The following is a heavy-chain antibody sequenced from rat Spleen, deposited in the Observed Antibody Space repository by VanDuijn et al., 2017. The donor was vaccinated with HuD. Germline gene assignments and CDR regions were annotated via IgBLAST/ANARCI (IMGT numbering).Heavy chain of an antibody. CDR3: ARHAGDYGSYFDY. J-gene: IGHJ2*01. Sequence: EVQLVESDGGLVQPGRSLKLSCAASGFTFSNYGMAWVRQAPTKGLEWVATISYDGDTTYYPDSVKGRFTISRDNAKSSLYLQMDSLRSEDTATYYCARHAGDYGSYFDYWGQGVMVTVSS. CDR2: ISYDGDTT. D-gene: IGHD1-3*01. CDR1: GFTFSNYG. V-gene: IGHV5-29*01.